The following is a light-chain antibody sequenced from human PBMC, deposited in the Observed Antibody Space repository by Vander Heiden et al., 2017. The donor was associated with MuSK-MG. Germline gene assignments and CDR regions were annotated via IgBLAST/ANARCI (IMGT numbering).Light chain of an antibody. Sequence: QSALPQPASVSGSPGQSIPISCTGTRSDVGAYNYVSWSQQHPGKPLNLMIYDVIKRPAGVAVRFSGSKAGNTASLTIAVRKEEDAADYYCNAHTSSSIYVFGTGTKVSVL. J-gene: IGLJ1*01. V-gene: IGLV2-14*01. CDR3: NAHTSSSIYV. CDR1: RSDVGAYNY. CDR2: DVI.